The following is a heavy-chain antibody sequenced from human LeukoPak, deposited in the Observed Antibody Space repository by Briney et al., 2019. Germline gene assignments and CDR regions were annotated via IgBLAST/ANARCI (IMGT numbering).Heavy chain of an antibody. CDR1: GFTFSNYA. D-gene: IGHD3-22*01. CDR2: ISGSGGST. Sequence: GGSLRLSCAASGFTFSNYAMSWVRQAPGKGLEWVSTISGSGGSTYYADSVKGRFTISRDNAKNSLYLQMNSLRAEDTAVYYCASTWGHYYDSSGYYALSFDYWGQGTLVTVSS. J-gene: IGHJ4*02. CDR3: ASTWGHYYDSSGYYALSFDY. V-gene: IGHV3-23*01.